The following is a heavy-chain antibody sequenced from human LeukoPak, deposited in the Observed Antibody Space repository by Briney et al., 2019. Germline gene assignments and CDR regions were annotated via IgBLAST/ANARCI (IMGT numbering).Heavy chain of an antibody. Sequence: GGSLRLSCAASGFPFSSYAMHWVRQAPGKGLEGVAVISYDGSNKYYADSVKGRFTISRDDSKNTLYQQMNSLRAEDTAVYYCARDGRSGYYSSYYYYGMDVWGQGTTVTVSS. V-gene: IGHV3-30-3*01. D-gene: IGHD3-3*01. CDR1: GFPFSSYA. J-gene: IGHJ6*02. CDR3: ARDGRSGYYSSYYYYGMDV. CDR2: ISYDGSNK.